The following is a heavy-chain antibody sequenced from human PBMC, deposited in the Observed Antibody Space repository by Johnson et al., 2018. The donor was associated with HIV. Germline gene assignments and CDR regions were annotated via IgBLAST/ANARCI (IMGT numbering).Heavy chain of an antibody. Sequence: VHLVESGGGLVQPGGSLRLSCAASGFPFSSFAMSWVRQAPGKGLEWVSAIGTAGDTYYPGSVKGRFTISRENAKNSLYLQMNSLRVGDTAVYYCARVSRSGYYLVRVFDIWGQGTMVTVSS. CDR1: GFPFSSFA. V-gene: IGHV3-13*01. CDR2: IGTAGDT. J-gene: IGHJ3*02. D-gene: IGHD3-3*01. CDR3: ARVSRSGYYLVRVFDI.